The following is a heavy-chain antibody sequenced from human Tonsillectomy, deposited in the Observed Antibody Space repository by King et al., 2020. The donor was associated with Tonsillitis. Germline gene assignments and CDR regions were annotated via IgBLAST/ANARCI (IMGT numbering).Heavy chain of an antibody. CDR2: IYYSGST. V-gene: IGHV4-30-4*07. Sequence: QLQESGPGLVKPSQTLSLTCAVSGGSISSGGYSWSWIRQPPGKGLEWIGYIYYSGSTYYNPSLKSRVTISVDTSKNQFSLKLSSVTAADTAVYYCAKSTNNDFWSGLNWFDSWGQGTLVTVSS. D-gene: IGHD3-3*01. CDR1: GGSISSGGYS. CDR3: AKSTNNDFWSGLNWFDS. J-gene: IGHJ5*01.